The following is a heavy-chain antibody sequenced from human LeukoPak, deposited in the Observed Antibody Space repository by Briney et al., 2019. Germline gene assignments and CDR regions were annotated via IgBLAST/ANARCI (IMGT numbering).Heavy chain of an antibody. V-gene: IGHV3-48*03. Sequence: PGGSLRLSCAASGFIFSINEMNWVRQAPGRGLGWISYISSNSLATYDADSVRGRFTISRDKAKNTLFLHMSSLRVEDTAIYYCARGAVAASFDSWGQGTLVTVPS. CDR1: GFIFSINE. CDR2: ISSNSLAT. J-gene: IGHJ4*02. CDR3: ARGAVAASFDS. D-gene: IGHD6-19*01.